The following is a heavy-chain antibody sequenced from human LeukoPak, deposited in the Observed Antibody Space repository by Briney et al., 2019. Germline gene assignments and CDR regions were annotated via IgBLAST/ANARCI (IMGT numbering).Heavy chain of an antibody. J-gene: IGHJ6*03. Sequence: PSETLSLTCTVSGGSISSSSYYWGWIRQPPGKGLEGIGSIYYSGSTYYNPSLKSRVTISVDTSKNQFSLKLGSVTAADTAVYYCARPLPVGRFYYYYYMDVWGKGTTVTVSS. CDR3: ARPLPVGRFYYYYYMDV. V-gene: IGHV4-39*01. CDR2: IYYSGST. CDR1: GGSISSSSYY.